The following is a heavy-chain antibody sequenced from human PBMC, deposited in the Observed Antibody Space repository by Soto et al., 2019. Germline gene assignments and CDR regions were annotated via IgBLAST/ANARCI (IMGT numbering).Heavy chain of an antibody. J-gene: IGHJ4*02. D-gene: IGHD3-3*01. CDR2: IYPGDSDT. Sequence: GESLKISCKGFGYSFTSYWIGWVRQMPGEGLEWMGIIYPGDSDTRYSPSFQGQVTISADKSISTAYLQWSSLKASDTAMYYCARQGFLEWLYDPSKCYFDYWGQGTLVTVSS. CDR1: GYSFTSYW. V-gene: IGHV5-51*01. CDR3: ARQGFLEWLYDPSKCYFDY.